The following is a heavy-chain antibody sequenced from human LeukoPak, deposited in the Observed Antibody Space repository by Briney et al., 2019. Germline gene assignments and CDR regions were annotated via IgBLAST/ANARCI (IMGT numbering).Heavy chain of an antibody. V-gene: IGHV4-34*01. J-gene: IGHJ4*02. Sequence: SETLSLTCAVYGGSFSGYYWSWIRQPPGKGLEWIGEINHSGSTNYNPSLKSRVTISVDTSKNQFSLKLSSVTAADTAVYYCARGRPQGKMATMFDYWGQGTLVTVSS. D-gene: IGHD5-24*01. CDR3: ARGRPQGKMATMFDY. CDR1: GGSFSGYY. CDR2: INHSGST.